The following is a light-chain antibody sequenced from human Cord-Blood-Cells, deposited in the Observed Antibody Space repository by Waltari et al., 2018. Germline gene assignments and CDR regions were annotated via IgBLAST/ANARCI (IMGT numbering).Light chain of an antibody. CDR2: AAS. CDR3: QQSYSTPYT. Sequence: DIQMTQSPSSLPASVGDRVTTTCRASQSISSYLNWYQQKPGKAPKLLIYAASSLQSGVPSRFSGSGSGTDFTLTISSLQPEDFATYYCQQSYSTPYTFGQGTKLEIK. J-gene: IGKJ2*01. V-gene: IGKV1-39*01. CDR1: QSISSY.